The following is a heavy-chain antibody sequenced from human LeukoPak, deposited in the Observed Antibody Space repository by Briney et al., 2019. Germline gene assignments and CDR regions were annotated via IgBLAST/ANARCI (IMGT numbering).Heavy chain of an antibody. CDR1: GFTFNNYA. D-gene: IGHD3-10*01. CDR3: AKWKNTGSYLSHVDY. J-gene: IGHJ4*02. V-gene: IGHV3-30-3*02. Sequence: GGSLRLSCAASGFTFNNYATHWVRQAPGEGLEWVAVISRDGTDQYYADSVKGRLTISRDNSKNSLYLQMNSLRTEDTALYYCAKWKNTGSYLSHVDYWGQGTLVTVSS. CDR2: ISRDGTDQ.